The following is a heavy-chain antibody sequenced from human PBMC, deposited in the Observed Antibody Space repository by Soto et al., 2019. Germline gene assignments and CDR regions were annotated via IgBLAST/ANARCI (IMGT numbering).Heavy chain of an antibody. CDR3: AKVRRLDYTSRQWLVRIAGDYFDY. V-gene: IGHV3-23*01. CDR2: ISGSGGST. J-gene: IGHJ4*02. CDR1: GFTFSSYA. Sequence: GGSLRLSCAASGFTFSSYAMSWVRQAPGKGLEWVSAISGSGGSTYYADSVKGRFTISRDNSKNTLYLQMNSLRAEDTAVYYCAKVRRLDYTSRQWLVRIAGDYFDYWGQGTLVTVSS. D-gene: IGHD6-19*01.